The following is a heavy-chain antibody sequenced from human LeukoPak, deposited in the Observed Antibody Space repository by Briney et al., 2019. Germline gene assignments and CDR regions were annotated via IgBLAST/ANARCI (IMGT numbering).Heavy chain of an antibody. D-gene: IGHD2-2*01. V-gene: IGHV3-23*01. CDR2: VSASGSTS. CDR3: AKSRGIYCRSSTCSFDY. J-gene: IGHJ4*02. CDR1: GFTFSNYA. Sequence: GGSLRLSCVASGFTFSNYAMSWVRQAPGKGLEWVSTVSASGSTSYYAESVKGRFTISRDNSRDTLYLQMNFLRAQDTAVYYCAKSRGIYCRSSTCSFDYWGQGILVTVSS.